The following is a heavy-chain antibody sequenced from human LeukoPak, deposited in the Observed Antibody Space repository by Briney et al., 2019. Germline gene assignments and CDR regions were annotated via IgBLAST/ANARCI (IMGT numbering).Heavy chain of an antibody. J-gene: IGHJ4*02. Sequence: SETLSLTCAVSGYIITSGYYWGWIRQPPGKGLEWIGSIYHSGSTYYNPSLKTRVTISVDTSKNQFSLKLISVTAADTAVYYCARLYLRDHCSSTSCYGLYFDYWGQGTLVTVSS. D-gene: IGHD2-2*01. CDR3: ARLYLRDHCSSTSCYGLYFDY. V-gene: IGHV4-38-2*01. CDR2: IYHSGST. CDR1: GYIITSGYY.